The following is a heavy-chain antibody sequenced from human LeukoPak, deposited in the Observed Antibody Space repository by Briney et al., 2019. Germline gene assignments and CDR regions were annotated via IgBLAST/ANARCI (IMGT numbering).Heavy chain of an antibody. Sequence: GGSLRLSCAASGFTFSDYYMSWIRQAPGKGLEWVSYISSSSSYTNYADSVKGRFTISRDSAKNSLYLQMNSLRAEDTAVYYCASFDYGDPFDYWGQGTLVTVSS. D-gene: IGHD4-17*01. J-gene: IGHJ4*02. V-gene: IGHV3-11*06. CDR2: ISSSSSYT. CDR3: ASFDYGDPFDY. CDR1: GFTFSDYY.